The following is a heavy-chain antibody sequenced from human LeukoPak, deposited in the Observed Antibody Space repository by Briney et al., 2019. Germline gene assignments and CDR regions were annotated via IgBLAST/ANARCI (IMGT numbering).Heavy chain of an antibody. CDR1: GGSISSSSYY. D-gene: IGHD6-19*01. CDR3: ARRFGSGWFPRGFDY. J-gene: IGHJ4*02. CDR2: IYYSGST. Sequence: SETLSLTCTVSGGSISSSSYYWGWIRQPPGKGREWMGSIYYSGSTYYNPSLKSRVTISVDTSKNQFSLKLSSVTAADTAVYYCARRFGSGWFPRGFDYWGQGTLVTVSS. V-gene: IGHV4-39*01.